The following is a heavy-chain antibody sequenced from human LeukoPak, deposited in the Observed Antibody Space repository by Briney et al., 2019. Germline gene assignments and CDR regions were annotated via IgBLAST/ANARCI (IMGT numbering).Heavy chain of an antibody. CDR2: TYYRSKWYN. CDR1: GVTVSSNSPA. J-gene: IGHJ5*02. CDR3: ATQLGGFDT. D-gene: IGHD6-6*01. V-gene: IGHV6-1*01. Sequence: SQTLSLTCAVSGVTVSSNSPAWNWIRQSPSRGLEWLGRTYYRSKWYNDYAVSVKSRITINPDTSNNQLSLQLNSMTPEDTAVSDNATQLGGFDTRGQGAMVTVSS.